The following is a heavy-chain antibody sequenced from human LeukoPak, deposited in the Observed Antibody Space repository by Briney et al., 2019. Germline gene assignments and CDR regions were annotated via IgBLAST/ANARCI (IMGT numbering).Heavy chain of an antibody. CDR2: INTNTGNP. Sequence: ASVKVSCKASGYTFTSYAMNWVRQASGQGLEWRGWINTNTGNPTYAQGFTGRFVFSLDTSVSTAYLQISSLKAEDTAVYYCAREGGVRGVIISSWFDPWGQGTLVTVSS. V-gene: IGHV7-4-1*02. D-gene: IGHD3-10*01. CDR3: AREGGVRGVIISSWFDP. CDR1: GYTFTSYA. J-gene: IGHJ5*02.